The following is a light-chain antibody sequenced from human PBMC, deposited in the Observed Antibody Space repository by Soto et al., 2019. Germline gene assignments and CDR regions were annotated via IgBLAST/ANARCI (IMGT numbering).Light chain of an antibody. CDR3: CSYAGSSTFV. J-gene: IGLJ1*01. Sequence: QSVMTQPASVSGSAGQSITISCTGTSSDVGSYNLVSWYQQYPGKAPKLMIYEGSKRPSGVSNRFSGSKSGNTASLTISGLQAEDEADYYCCSYAGSSTFVFGTGTKVTVL. V-gene: IGLV2-23*01. CDR2: EGS. CDR1: SSDVGSYNL.